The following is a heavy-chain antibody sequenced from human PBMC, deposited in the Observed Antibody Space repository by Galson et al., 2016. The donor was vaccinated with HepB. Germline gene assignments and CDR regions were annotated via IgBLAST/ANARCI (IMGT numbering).Heavy chain of an antibody. Sequence: SLRLSCAASGFTFNAHWMNWVRQAPGKGLEWVANIRGDGVGSYDAEAVRGRFTISRDNAKNLLYLQMNGLRVHETAVYYCSREITGSYLDWGQGTLVTVSS. CDR2: IRGDGVGS. V-gene: IGHV3-7*01. CDR3: SREITGSYLD. J-gene: IGHJ4*02. CDR1: GFTFNAHW. D-gene: IGHD3-10*01.